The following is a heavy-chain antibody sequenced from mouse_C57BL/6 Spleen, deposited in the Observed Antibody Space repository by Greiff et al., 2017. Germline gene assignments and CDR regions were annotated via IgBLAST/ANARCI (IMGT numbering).Heavy chain of an antibody. J-gene: IGHJ3*01. CDR1: GFTFTSSW. V-gene: IGHV1-64*01. CDR2: IRPDSGST. Sequence: VHVKQPGAELVKPGASLKLSCKASGFTFTSSWMHWVQQRPGQGLEWIGMIRPDSGSTNYHEKFKSMATLTVDKSSSTPYMQHLNLTSKDSSVYYCAKFLRAVFAYGGQGTLVTVSA. CDR3: AKFLRAVFAY. D-gene: IGHD3-1*01.